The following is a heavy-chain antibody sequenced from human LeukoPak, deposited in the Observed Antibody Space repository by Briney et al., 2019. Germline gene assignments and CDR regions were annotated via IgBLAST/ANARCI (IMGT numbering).Heavy chain of an antibody. CDR2: INHGGLT. CDR1: GDSFKNYY. D-gene: IGHD5-12*01. V-gene: IGHV4-34*01. CDR3: ARQGLLGIVATIYWFDP. Sequence: PSETLSLTCPVYGDSFKNYYWTWIRQSPEKGLEWIGEINHGGLTSYNPSLESRLTLLVDTSKNQFSLNLRSVTAADTAVYYCARQGLLGIVATIYWFDPWGQGALVTVSS. J-gene: IGHJ5*02.